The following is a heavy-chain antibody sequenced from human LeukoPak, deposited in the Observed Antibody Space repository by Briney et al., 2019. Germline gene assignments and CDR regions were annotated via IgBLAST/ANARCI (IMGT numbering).Heavy chain of an antibody. CDR1: GFTFNDYD. CDR2: ITGSGVTT. Sequence: GGSLRLSCAASGFTFNDYDMHWVRQAPGKGLEWVSSITGSGVTTSYADSVKGRFTISRDSAKHSLFLQMNSLRAEDTAVYYCARPTSSGSINSWGQGTLVTVSS. CDR3: ARPTSSGSINS. D-gene: IGHD6-19*01. V-gene: IGHV3-48*01. J-gene: IGHJ4*02.